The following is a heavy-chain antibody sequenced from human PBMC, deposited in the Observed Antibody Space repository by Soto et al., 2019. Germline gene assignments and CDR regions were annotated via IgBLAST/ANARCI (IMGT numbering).Heavy chain of an antibody. D-gene: IGHD2-8*01. CDR2: FDPEDGET. CDR1: GYTLTELS. CDR3: ATVPYCTNGVCYSVLNGMDV. Sequence: ASVKVSCKVSGYTLTELSMHWVRQAPGKGLEWMGGFDPEDGETIYAQKFQGRVTMTEDTSTDTAYMELSSLRSEDTAVYYCATVPYCTNGVCYSVLNGMDVWGQGTTVTVS. V-gene: IGHV1-24*01. J-gene: IGHJ6*02.